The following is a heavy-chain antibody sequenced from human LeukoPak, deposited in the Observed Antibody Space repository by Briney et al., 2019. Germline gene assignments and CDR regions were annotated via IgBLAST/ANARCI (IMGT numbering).Heavy chain of an antibody. CDR3: ARDGAVGSSGPGDY. CDR2: IWYDGSSK. J-gene: IGHJ4*02. D-gene: IGHD3-3*01. CDR1: GFTFSSYG. V-gene: IGHV3-33*01. Sequence: GGSLRLSCAASGFTFSSYGMHWVRQAPGKGLEWVAVIWYDGSSKYYADSVKGRFTISRDNSKNTLYLQMNSLRAEDTAVYYCARDGAVGSSGPGDYWGQGTLVTVSS.